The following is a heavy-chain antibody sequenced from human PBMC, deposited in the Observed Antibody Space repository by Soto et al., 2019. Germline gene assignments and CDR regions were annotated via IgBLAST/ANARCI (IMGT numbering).Heavy chain of an antibody. CDR3: AKAGLGYYYVDY. J-gene: IGHJ4*01. Sequence: QVQLVESGGGVVQPGRSLRLSCAASGFTFSSYGMHWVRQAPGKGLEWVEVISYDGSNKYYADSVKGRFTISRDKSKNTPYLQRNSLRAEDTAVYYCAKAGLGYYYVDYWGQGTLVTFSS. CDR1: GFTFSSYG. CDR2: ISYDGSNK. D-gene: IGHD2-15*01. V-gene: IGHV3-30*18.